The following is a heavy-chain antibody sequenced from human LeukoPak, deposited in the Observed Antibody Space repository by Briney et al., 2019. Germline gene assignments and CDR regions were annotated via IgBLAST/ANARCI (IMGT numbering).Heavy chain of an antibody. D-gene: IGHD6-13*01. CDR1: GFTFSDYY. Sequence: GGSLRLSCAASGFTFSDYYMSWIRQAPGKGLEWVSDISSTSIYTNYADSVKGRFTISRDNAKNSLYLQMNSLRAEDTAVYYCAREDGYSSSWYSDYWGQGTLVTVSP. J-gene: IGHJ4*02. CDR2: ISSTSIYT. V-gene: IGHV3-11*05. CDR3: AREDGYSSSWYSDY.